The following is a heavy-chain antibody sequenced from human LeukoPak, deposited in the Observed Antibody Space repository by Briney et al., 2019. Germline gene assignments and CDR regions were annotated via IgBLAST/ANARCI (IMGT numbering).Heavy chain of an antibody. V-gene: IGHV3-74*01. CDR3: TRDLMDYDASTGLHHYYMDV. CDR1: GFTFSSYW. D-gene: IGHD3-9*01. CDR2: INGDGRNI. J-gene: IGHJ6*02. Sequence: GGSLRLSCVASGFTFSSYWMHWVRQDPRKGLVWVSRINGDGRNINYADSVRGRFTISRDNAKNTLYLQMNTLRVEDTAVYYCTRDLMDYDASTGLHHYYMDVWGQGTTVTVSS.